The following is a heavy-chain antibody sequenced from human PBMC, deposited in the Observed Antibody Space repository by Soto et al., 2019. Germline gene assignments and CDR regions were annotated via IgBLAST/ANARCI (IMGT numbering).Heavy chain of an antibody. Sequence: QVQLVQSGTEVKKPGSSVKVSCKASGGTFSSYAISWVRQAPGQGLEWMGGIIPIFGTANYAQKFQGRVTITADETTSTAYMELSSLRSEDTAVYYCAGQGIGWYWFDPWGQGTLVTVSS. CDR3: AGQGIGWYWFDP. CDR1: GGTFSSYA. D-gene: IGHD6-13*01. V-gene: IGHV1-69*01. J-gene: IGHJ5*02. CDR2: IIPIFGTA.